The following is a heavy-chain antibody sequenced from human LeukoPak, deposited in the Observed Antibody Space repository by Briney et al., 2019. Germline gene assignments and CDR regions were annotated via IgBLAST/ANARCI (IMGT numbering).Heavy chain of an antibody. V-gene: IGHV4-4*07. CDR1: DGPINSYS. CDR3: ARVQYGFYYYMDI. D-gene: IGHD5-24*01. Sequence: SETLSLTCTVSDGPINSYSWTWIRQSAGKGLEWIGRIHSTGSTNYNPSLRSRVSMSIDTPKKQFSLNLTSVTAADTAVYYCARVQYGFYYYMDIWGKETMVTVSS. CDR2: IHSTGST. J-gene: IGHJ6*03.